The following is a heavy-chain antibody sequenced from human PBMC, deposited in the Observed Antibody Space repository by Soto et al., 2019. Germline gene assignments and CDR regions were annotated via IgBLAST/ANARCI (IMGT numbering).Heavy chain of an antibody. CDR2: ISAYNGNT. CDR3: ARVQSLAQHYDFWSGSFDY. D-gene: IGHD3-3*01. J-gene: IGHJ4*02. CDR1: GYTFTSYG. Sequence: ASVKVSCKASGYTFTSYGISWVRQAPGQGLEWMGWISAYNGNTNYAQKLQGRVTMTTDTSTSTAYMELRSLRSDDTAVYYCARVQSLAQHYDFWSGSFDYWGQGTLVTVS. V-gene: IGHV1-18*01.